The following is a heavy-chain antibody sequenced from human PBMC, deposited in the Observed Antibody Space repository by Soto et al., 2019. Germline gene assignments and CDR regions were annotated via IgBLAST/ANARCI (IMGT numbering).Heavy chain of an antibody. D-gene: IGHD3-10*01. J-gene: IGHJ4*02. CDR3: ARVGSGSKSDY. Sequence: EVQRLESGGGLVQPGGSLRLSCAASGFTFSSYAMSWVRQAPGKGLEWVSSTSDSGGTTYYGVFVKGRFTFSRDNSKNTCYLQLNSLRAVDTAIYYCARVGSGSKSDYWGQGTLVTVSS. CDR2: TSDSGGTT. CDR1: GFTFSSYA. V-gene: IGHV3-23*01.